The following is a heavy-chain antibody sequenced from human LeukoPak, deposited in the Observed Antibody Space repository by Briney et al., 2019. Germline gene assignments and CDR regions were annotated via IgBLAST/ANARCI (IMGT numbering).Heavy chain of an antibody. D-gene: IGHD3-22*01. CDR1: GFTFSSYG. CDR3: AKDRGYYDSSGCFDY. V-gene: IGHV3-30*18. CDR2: ISYDGSNK. Sequence: GGSLRLSCAASGFTFSSYGMHRVRQAPGKGLEWVAVISYDGSNKYYADSVKGRFTISRDNSKNTLYLQMNSLRAEDTAVYYCAKDRGYYDSSGCFDYWGQGTLVTVSS. J-gene: IGHJ4*02.